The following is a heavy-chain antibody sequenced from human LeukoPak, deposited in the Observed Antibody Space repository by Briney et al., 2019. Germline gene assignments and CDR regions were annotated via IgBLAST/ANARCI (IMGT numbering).Heavy chain of an antibody. CDR3: ARDAVGYCSSTSCWYYFDY. CDR2: INPNSGGT. D-gene: IGHD2-2*01. V-gene: IGHV1-2*02. Sequence: ASVKVSCKASGYTFTSYDINWVRQAPGQGLEWMGWINPNSGGTNYAQKFQGRVTMTRDTSISTAYMELSRLRSDDTAVYYCARDAVGYCSSTSCWYYFDYWGQGTLVTVSS. J-gene: IGHJ4*02. CDR1: GYTFTSYD.